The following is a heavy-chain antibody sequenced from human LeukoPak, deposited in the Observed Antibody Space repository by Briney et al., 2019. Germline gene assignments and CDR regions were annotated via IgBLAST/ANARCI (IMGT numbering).Heavy chain of an antibody. J-gene: IGHJ4*02. V-gene: IGHV1-18*01. CDR3: ARDRGQYYDSSGYDY. D-gene: IGHD3-22*01. CDR2: ISAYNGNT. Sequence: ASVTVSCKASGYTFTKYDITWVRQAPGQGPEWMGWISAYNGNTNYAQKFQGRVTMTTDTSTSTAYMELRSLRSDDTAVYYCARDRGQYYDSSGYDYWGQGTLVTVSS. CDR1: GYTFTKYD.